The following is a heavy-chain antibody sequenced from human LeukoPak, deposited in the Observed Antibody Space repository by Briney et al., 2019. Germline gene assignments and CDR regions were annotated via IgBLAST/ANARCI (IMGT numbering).Heavy chain of an antibody. CDR3: ARLSYYDSSGVVDY. CDR2: ISSSGSTI. V-gene: IGHV3-11*01. Sequence: GGSLRLSCAASGFTFSDYYMSWIRQAPGKGLEWVSYISSSGSTIYYADPVKGRFTISRDNAKNSLYLQMNSLRAEGTAVYYCARLSYYDSSGVVDYWGQGTLVTVSS. D-gene: IGHD3-22*01. CDR1: GFTFSDYY. J-gene: IGHJ4*02.